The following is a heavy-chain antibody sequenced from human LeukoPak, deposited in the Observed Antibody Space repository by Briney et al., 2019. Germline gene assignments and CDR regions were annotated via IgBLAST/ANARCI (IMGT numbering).Heavy chain of an antibody. J-gene: IGHJ4*02. V-gene: IGHV3-23*01. CDR3: AKEAVAGVHSGTVDY. CDR2: ISGSGGST. Sequence: GGSLRLSCAASEFAFSLYAMNWVRQAPGKGLEWVSSISGSGGSTYYADSVKGRFPISRDNSKNTLYLQMNSLRAEDTAVYYCAKEAVAGVHSGTVDYWGQGTLVTVSS. D-gene: IGHD6-19*01. CDR1: EFAFSLYA.